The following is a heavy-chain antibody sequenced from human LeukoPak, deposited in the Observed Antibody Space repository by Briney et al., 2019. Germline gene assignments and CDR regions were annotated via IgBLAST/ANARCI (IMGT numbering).Heavy chain of an antibody. CDR1: GYSFSNYG. J-gene: IGHJ6*03. Sequence: VSVKVSCKPSGYSFSNYGISWVRQAPGRGLEWMGWISTYNGNTNYAQKFQGRVTMTTDTSTSTAYMELRSLRFDDTAVYYCARVFTIFGVVITYYMDVWGKGTTVTVSS. CDR2: ISTYNGNT. CDR3: ARVFTIFGVVITYYMDV. V-gene: IGHV1-18*01. D-gene: IGHD3-3*01.